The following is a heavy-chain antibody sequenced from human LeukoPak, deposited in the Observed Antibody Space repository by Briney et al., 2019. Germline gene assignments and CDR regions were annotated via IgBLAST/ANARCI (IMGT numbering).Heavy chain of an antibody. CDR1: GFTFSSYA. D-gene: IGHD1-26*01. CDR3: ASPRGLGIYYFDY. J-gene: IGHJ4*02. Sequence: PGGSLRLSCAASGFTFSSYAMGWVLQAPGKGLEWVSAISGSGGSTDYADSAKGRFTISRDNSKNTLYLQMNSLRAEDTAVYYCASPRGLGIYYFDYWGQGTLVTVSS. V-gene: IGHV3-23*01. CDR2: ISGSGGST.